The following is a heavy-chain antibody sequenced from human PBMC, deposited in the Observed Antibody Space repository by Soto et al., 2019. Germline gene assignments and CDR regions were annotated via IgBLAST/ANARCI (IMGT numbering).Heavy chain of an antibody. J-gene: IGHJ4*02. Sequence: SETLSLTCTVSCGSISSGGYYWSWIRQHPGKGLEWIGYIYYSGSTYYNPSLKSRVTISVDTSKNQFSLKLSSVTAADTAVYYCARGRSSTSPYPIGYWGQGTLVTVSS. V-gene: IGHV4-31*03. CDR1: CGSISSGGYY. D-gene: IGHD2-2*01. CDR3: ARGRSSTSPYPIGY. CDR2: IYYSGST.